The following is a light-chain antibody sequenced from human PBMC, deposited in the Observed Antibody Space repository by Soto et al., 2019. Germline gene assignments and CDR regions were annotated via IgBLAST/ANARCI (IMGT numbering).Light chain of an antibody. CDR1: SSDVGGYNY. CDR3: SSYTSGSTWV. J-gene: IGLJ3*02. V-gene: IGLV2-14*01. CDR2: EVS. Sequence: QSALTQPASVSGSPGQSITISCTGTSSDVGGYNYVSWYQQHPGKAPKLMIYEVSNRPSGVSNRFSGSKSGNTASLTIAGLQAEYEADYYCSSYTSGSTWVFGGGTKVTVL.